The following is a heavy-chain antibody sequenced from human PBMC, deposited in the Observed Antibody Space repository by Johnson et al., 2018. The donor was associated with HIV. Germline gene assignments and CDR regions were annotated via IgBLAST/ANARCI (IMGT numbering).Heavy chain of an antibody. CDR2: ISFAGVKT. Sequence: QVQLVESGGGVVQPGRSLRLSCAASGFTFSSYGMAWVRQAPGKGLEWVAVISFAGVKTYYADSVRGRFTISRDNSKGTVYLQMDGLRPEDTALYYCARLRGAFDIWGQGTMVTVSS. V-gene: IGHV3-30*03. CDR1: GFTFSSYG. J-gene: IGHJ3*02. CDR3: ARLRGAFDI.